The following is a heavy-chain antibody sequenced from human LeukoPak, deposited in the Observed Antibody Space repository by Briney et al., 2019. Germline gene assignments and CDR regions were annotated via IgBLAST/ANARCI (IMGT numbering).Heavy chain of an antibody. CDR3: VKDNPLDY. CDR1: GFTFSNYG. V-gene: IGHV3-30*02. CDR2: IRYDGNNR. D-gene: IGHD1-14*01. Sequence: GGSLRLSCGASGFTFSNYGMLWVRQAPGKGLEWVAFIRYDGNNRLYADSMKGRFTISRDNSKNTLYLHINSLRAEDTAVYYCVKDNPLDYWGQGTLVIVSS. J-gene: IGHJ4*02.